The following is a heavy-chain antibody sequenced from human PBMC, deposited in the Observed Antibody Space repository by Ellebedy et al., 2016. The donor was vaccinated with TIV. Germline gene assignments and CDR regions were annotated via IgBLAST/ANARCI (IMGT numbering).Heavy chain of an antibody. Sequence: GGSLRLSXAASGFIFNNYWMSWVRQAPGKGLEWVANIKEDGSEKYYVDSVKGRFTISRDTAKNSLFLQMNSLRADDTDVYFCARDKGAMSTTLGSRFDYWGQGNLVSVSS. D-gene: IGHD3-10*01. CDR3: ARDKGAMSTTLGSRFDY. CDR1: GFIFNNYW. CDR2: IKEDGSEK. J-gene: IGHJ4*02. V-gene: IGHV3-7*01.